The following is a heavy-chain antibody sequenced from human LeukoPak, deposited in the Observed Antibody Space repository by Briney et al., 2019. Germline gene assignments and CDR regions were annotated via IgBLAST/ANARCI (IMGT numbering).Heavy chain of an antibody. V-gene: IGHV3-23*01. CDR2: ISVSDDST. CDR1: GFTSSDYT. J-gene: IGHJ4*02. CDR3: ARDRYCVSTNCPYDC. D-gene: IGHD2-2*01. Sequence: GGSLRLSWAPPGFTSSDYTINWVSHSPKKGLEWDSGISVSDDSTYYADSVKGRFTISRDKSNNVLHLQMNSLRAEDTAVYYCARDRYCVSTNCPYDCWGQGTPVTVSS.